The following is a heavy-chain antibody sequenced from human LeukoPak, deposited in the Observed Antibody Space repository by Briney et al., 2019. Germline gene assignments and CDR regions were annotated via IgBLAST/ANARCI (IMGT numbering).Heavy chain of an antibody. CDR2: IWYDGSNK. CDR3: ARDEEYSGSYGGSYFDY. CDR1: GFTFGNYG. V-gene: IGHV3-33*01. D-gene: IGHD1-26*01. Sequence: LPGRSLRLSCAASGFTFGNYGMHWVRQAPGKGLEWVAVIWYDGSNKDYADSVKGRITISRDNSKNTLYLQMNSLRAEDTAVYYCARDEEYSGSYGGSYFDYWGQGTLVTVSS. J-gene: IGHJ4*02.